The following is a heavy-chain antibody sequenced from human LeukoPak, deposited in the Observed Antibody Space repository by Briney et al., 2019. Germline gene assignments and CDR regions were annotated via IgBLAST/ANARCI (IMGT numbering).Heavy chain of an antibody. CDR3: ARGLYYGRYYFDY. D-gene: IGHD3-16*01. CDR1: GFTVSSNY. CDR2: INHSGST. V-gene: IGHV4-34*01. Sequence: PGGSLRLSCAASGFTVSSNYMSWVRQAPGKGLEWIGEINHSGSTNYNPSLKSRVTISVDTSKNQFSLKLTSVTAADTAVYYCARGLYYGRYYFDYWGQGTLVTVSS. J-gene: IGHJ4*02.